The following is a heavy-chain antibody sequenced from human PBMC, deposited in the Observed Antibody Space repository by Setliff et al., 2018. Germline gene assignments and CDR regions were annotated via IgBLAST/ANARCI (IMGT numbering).Heavy chain of an antibody. CDR2: IYHDGND. J-gene: IGHJ4*02. D-gene: IGHD1-1*01. CDR3: AKGGGRYHSDS. CDR1: GASIYSLSW. Sequence: SETLSLTCTVSGASIYSLSWWSWVRQPPGKGLEWIGEIYHDGNDKYTPSVHYSPSLKSRVTISIDKSNNQFSLKLTSMTAADTAVYYCAKGGGRYHSDSWGQGILVTVSS. V-gene: IGHV4-4*02.